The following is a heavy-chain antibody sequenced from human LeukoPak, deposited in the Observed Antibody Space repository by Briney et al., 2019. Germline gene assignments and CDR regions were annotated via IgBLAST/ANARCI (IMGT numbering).Heavy chain of an antibody. CDR1: GFTFSSYS. CDR2: VSSSSSYI. J-gene: IGHJ4*02. CDR3: ARDDYGDPSIDY. D-gene: IGHD4-17*01. Sequence: PGGPLRLSCAASGFTFSSYSMNWVRQAPGKGLEWVSSVSSSSSYIYYADSVKGRFTISRDNAKNSLYLQMNSLRAEDTAVYYCARDDYGDPSIDYWGQGTLVTVSS. V-gene: IGHV3-21*01.